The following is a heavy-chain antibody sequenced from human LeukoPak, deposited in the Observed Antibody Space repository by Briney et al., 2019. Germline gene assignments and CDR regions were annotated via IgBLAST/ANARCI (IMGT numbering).Heavy chain of an antibody. D-gene: IGHD1-14*01. J-gene: IGHJ6*03. V-gene: IGHV4-34*01. CDR2: INHGGVT. Sequence: SETLSLTCGVSGGSFSGHYWTWLRQTPGKWLEWMGEINHGGVTNYNPSLKSRVSISIDTSTNEISLNMSSVTAADTGIYYCARGRNWQTFYHYYMDVWGKGATVTVS. CDR3: ARGRNWQTFYHYYMDV. CDR1: GGSFSGHY.